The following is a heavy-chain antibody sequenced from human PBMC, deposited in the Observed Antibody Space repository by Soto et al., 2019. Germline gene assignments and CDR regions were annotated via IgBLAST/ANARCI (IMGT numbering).Heavy chain of an antibody. Sequence: GGSLRLSCAVSGFTLRSYYMSWVRQAPGKGLEWVANIKQDGSENTYVDSVKGRFTISRDNAKNSLDLQMNSLRAEDTAVYYCARIKLRVLRSLEWLSKEYYYYYMDVWGKGTTVTVSS. CDR3: ARIKLRVLRSLEWLSKEYYYYYMDV. D-gene: IGHD3-3*01. V-gene: IGHV3-7*01. CDR2: IKQDGSEN. J-gene: IGHJ6*03. CDR1: GFTLRSYY.